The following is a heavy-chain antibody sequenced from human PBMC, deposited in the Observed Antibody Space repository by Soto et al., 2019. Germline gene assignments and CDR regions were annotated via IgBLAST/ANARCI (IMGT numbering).Heavy chain of an antibody. CDR1: GFTFNNYG. D-gene: IGHD6-13*01. CDR3: AKDVGSSSGFDY. J-gene: IGHJ4*02. V-gene: IGHV3-30*18. CDR2: VSNDGSAK. Sequence: GGSMRLSCAASGFTFNNYGMHWVRQAPGKGLEWVALVSNDGSAKYYADSVKGRFTISRDNSKSTLYLQMNSLRTEDTGVYYCAKDVGSSSGFDYWGLGTPVTVSS.